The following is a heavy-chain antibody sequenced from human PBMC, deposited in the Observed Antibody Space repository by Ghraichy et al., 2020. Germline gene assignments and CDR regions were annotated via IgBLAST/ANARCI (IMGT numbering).Heavy chain of an antibody. CDR2: MNPNSGNT. CDR1: GYTFTSYD. V-gene: IGHV1-8*01. J-gene: IGHJ6*02. Sequence: ASVKVSCKASGYTFTSYDINWVRQATGQGLEWMGWMNPNSGNTGYAQKFQGRVTMTRNTSISTAYMELSSLRSEDTAVYYCARGGQRYYYGSGSYSSPYGMDVWGQGTTVTVSS. D-gene: IGHD3-10*01. CDR3: ARGGQRYYYGSGSYSSPYGMDV.